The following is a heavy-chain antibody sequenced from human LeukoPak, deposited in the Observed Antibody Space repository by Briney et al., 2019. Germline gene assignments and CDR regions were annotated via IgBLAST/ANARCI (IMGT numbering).Heavy chain of an antibody. Sequence: SETLSLTCTVSGGSVSSGSYYWSWIRQPPGKGLEWIGEINHSGSTNYNPSLKSRVTISVDTSKNQFSLKLSSVTAADTAVYYCARSVWSRAFDIWGQGTMVTVSS. CDR2: INHSGST. J-gene: IGHJ3*02. V-gene: IGHV4-39*07. CDR3: ARSVWSRAFDI. D-gene: IGHD3-3*01. CDR1: GGSVSSGSYY.